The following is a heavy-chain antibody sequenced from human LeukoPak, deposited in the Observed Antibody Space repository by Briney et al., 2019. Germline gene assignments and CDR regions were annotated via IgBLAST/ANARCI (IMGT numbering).Heavy chain of an antibody. D-gene: IGHD3-3*01. CDR3: AREPGWGNYDFWSGTYWFDP. CDR2: IYYSGST. CDR1: GGSISSYY. J-gene: IGHJ5*02. V-gene: IGHV4-59*12. Sequence: PSETLSLTCTVSGGSISSYYWSWIRQPPGKGLEWIGYIYYSGSTNYNPSLKSRVTISVDTSKNQFSLKLSSVTAADTAVYYCAREPGWGNYDFWSGTYWFDPWGQGTLVTVSS.